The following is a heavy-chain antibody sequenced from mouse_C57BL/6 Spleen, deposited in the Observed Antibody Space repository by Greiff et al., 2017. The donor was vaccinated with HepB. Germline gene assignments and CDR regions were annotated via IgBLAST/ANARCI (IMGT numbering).Heavy chain of an antibody. J-gene: IGHJ4*01. CDR1: GYTFTSYG. D-gene: IGHD1-1*01. Sequence: LQESGAELARPGASVKLSCKASGYTFTSYGISWVKQRTGQGLEWIGEIYPRSGNTYYNEKFKGKATLTADKSSSTAYMELRSLTSEDSAVYFCARSGGSGAMDYWGQGTSVTVSS. V-gene: IGHV1-81*01. CDR2: IYPRSGNT. CDR3: ARSGGSGAMDY.